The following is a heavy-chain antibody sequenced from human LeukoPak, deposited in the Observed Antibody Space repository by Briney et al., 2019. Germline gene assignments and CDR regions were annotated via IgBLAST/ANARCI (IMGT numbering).Heavy chain of an antibody. CDR1: GFTFSSHA. D-gene: IGHD2-2*01. Sequence: GGSLRLSCAASGFTFSSHAMHWVRQAPGKGLEWVAVISYDGSNKYYADSVKGRFTISRDNSKNTLYLQMNSLKAEDTAVYYCARAVVPAATSHYYGMDVWGQGTTVTVSS. CDR3: ARAVVPAATSHYYGMDV. J-gene: IGHJ6*02. V-gene: IGHV3-30*04. CDR2: ISYDGSNK.